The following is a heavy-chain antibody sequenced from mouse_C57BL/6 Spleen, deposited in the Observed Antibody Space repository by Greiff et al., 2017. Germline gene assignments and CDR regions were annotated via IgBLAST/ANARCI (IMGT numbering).Heavy chain of an antibody. D-gene: IGHD1-1*01. Sequence: EVKVEESGGGLVQPGGSMKLSCVASGFTFSNYWMNWVRQSPEQGLEWVAQIRLKSDNYATHYAESVNGRFTISRDDSKSSVYLQMNNLRAEDTGIYYCTGPHYYGSSWFAYWGQGTLVTVSA. CDR3: TGPHYYGSSWFAY. V-gene: IGHV6-3*01. J-gene: IGHJ3*01. CDR1: GFTFSNYW. CDR2: IRLKSDNYAT.